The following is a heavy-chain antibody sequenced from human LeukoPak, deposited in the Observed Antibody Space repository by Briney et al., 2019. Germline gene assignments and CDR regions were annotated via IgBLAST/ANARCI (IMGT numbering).Heavy chain of an antibody. D-gene: IGHD5-12*01. Sequence: SETLSLTCAVYGEAFTGYFWSWVRQPPEKGLEWIGEIDHSGIHNYNPSLKSRVSISIETSMNQFSLELTSGTAADTAIYYCARPIVEMATFDYWGQGTLVTVSS. J-gene: IGHJ4*02. CDR2: IDHSGIH. CDR1: GEAFTGYF. CDR3: ARPIVEMATFDY. V-gene: IGHV4-34*01.